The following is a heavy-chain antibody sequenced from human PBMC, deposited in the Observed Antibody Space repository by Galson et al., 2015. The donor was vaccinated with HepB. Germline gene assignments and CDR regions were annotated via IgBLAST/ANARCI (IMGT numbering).Heavy chain of an antibody. D-gene: IGHD3-10*01. V-gene: IGHV3-11*06. CDR3: ARDLLVRGVIPYYGMDV. CDR2: ISSSRSYTNT. CDR1: GFTFGDYY. J-gene: IGHJ6*02. Sequence: SLRLSCAASGFTFGDYYMSWIRQAPGKGLEWVSYISSSRSYTNTNYADSVKGRFTISRDNAKNSVYLQMNSLRAEDTAVYYCARDLLVRGVIPYYGMDVWGQGTTVTVSS.